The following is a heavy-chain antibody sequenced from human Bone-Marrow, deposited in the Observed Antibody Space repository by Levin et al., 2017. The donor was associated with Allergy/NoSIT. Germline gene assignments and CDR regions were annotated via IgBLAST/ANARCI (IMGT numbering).Heavy chain of an antibody. CDR3: ARNYYDSSGYSDY. D-gene: IGHD3-22*01. CDR1: GYTFTSYA. CDR2: INAGKGNT. J-gene: IGHJ4*02. Sequence: KLGESLKISCKASGYTFTSYAMHWVRQAPGQRLEWMGWINAGKGNTKYSQKFQGRVTITRDTSASTAYMELSSLRSEDTAVYYCARNYYDSSGYSDYWGQGTLVTVSS. V-gene: IGHV1-3*01.